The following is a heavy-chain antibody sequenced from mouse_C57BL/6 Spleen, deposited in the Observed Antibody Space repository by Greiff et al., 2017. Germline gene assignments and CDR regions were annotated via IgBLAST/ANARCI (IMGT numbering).Heavy chain of an antibody. V-gene: IGHV3-6*01. J-gene: IGHJ3*01. CDR2: ISYDGSN. Sequence: EVHLVESGPGLVKPSQSLSLTCSVTGYSITSGYYWNWIRQFPGNKLEWMGYISYDGSNNYNPSLKNRISITRDTSKNQFFLKLNSVTTEDTATYYCARDYYDYDGVSWFAYWGQGTLVTVSA. CDR3: ARDYYDYDGVSWFAY. D-gene: IGHD2-4*01. CDR1: GYSITSGYY.